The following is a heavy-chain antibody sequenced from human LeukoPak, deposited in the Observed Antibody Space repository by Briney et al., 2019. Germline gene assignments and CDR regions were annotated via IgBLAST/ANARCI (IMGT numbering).Heavy chain of an antibody. V-gene: IGHV1-46*01. CDR2: INPSGGST. CDR3: ARDRSMVRGVIIMGY. J-gene: IGHJ4*02. CDR1: GYTFTSYC. Sequence: GASVKVSCKASGYTFTSYCMHWVRQAPGQGLEWMGIINPSGGSTSYAQKFQGRVTMTRDTSTSTAYMELRSLRSDDTAVYYCARDRSMVRGVIIMGYWGQGTLVTVSS. D-gene: IGHD3-10*01.